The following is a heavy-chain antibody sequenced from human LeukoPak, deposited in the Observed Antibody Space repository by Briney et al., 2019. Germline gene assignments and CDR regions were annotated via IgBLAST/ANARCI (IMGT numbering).Heavy chain of an antibody. J-gene: IGHJ4*02. Sequence: GGSLRLSCAASGFTFSSYAMRWVRQAPGKGLEWVSAISGSGGSTYYADSVKGRFTISRDNSKNTLYLQMNSLRAEDTAVYYCAKDHYDFWSGYCFDYWGQGTLVTVSS. CDR1: GFTFSSYA. CDR2: ISGSGGST. CDR3: AKDHYDFWSGYCFDY. V-gene: IGHV3-23*01. D-gene: IGHD3-3*01.